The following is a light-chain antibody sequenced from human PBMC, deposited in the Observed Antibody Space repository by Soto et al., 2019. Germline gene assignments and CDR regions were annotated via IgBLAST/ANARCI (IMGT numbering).Light chain of an antibody. CDR2: LNSDGSH. V-gene: IGLV4-69*01. CDR3: QTWGSGIVV. J-gene: IGLJ2*01. Sequence: QPVLTQSPSASASLGASVKLTCTLSSGHSNYAIAWHQQQSEKGPRYLMKLNSDGSHSKGAGIPDRFSGSSSGAERYLTISSLQSEDEADYYCQTWGSGIVVFGGGTKLTV. CDR1: SGHSNYA.